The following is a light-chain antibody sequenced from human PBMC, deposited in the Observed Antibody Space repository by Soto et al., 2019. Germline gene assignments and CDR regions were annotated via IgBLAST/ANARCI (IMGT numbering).Light chain of an antibody. CDR3: QLFGRSPT. V-gene: IGKV3-20*01. CDR1: QLVVTSY. Sequence: EMVLTQSPGTLSLSPGERATLSCRASQLVVTSYLHWYQHKPGQAPRLLISGALTRATGIPDRFSGSGSGTDFTLTISRLEPEDCAVYYCQLFGRSPTFGPGTKVDNK. CDR2: GAL. J-gene: IGKJ3*01.